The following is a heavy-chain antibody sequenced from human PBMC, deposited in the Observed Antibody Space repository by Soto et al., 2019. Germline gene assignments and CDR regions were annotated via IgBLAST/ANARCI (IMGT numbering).Heavy chain of an antibody. Sequence: EVQLVESGGGLVQPGGSLRLSCAASGFTFSSYEMNWVRQAPGKGLEWVSYISSSGSTIYYADSVKGRFTISRDNAKNSLYLQMTSLRAEDTAVYYCLWPQLVRGGYYYGMDVWGQGTTVTVSS. J-gene: IGHJ6*02. CDR1: GFTFSSYE. CDR2: ISSSGSTI. D-gene: IGHD6-13*01. V-gene: IGHV3-48*03. CDR3: LWPQLVRGGYYYGMDV.